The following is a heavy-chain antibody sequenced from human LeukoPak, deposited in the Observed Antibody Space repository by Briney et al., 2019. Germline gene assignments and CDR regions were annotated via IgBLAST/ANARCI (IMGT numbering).Heavy chain of an antibody. V-gene: IGHV4-4*07. CDR2: VYTSGST. J-gene: IGHJ3*02. CDR3: ARLITGTTTAFDI. D-gene: IGHD1-7*01. CDR1: GGSISGYY. Sequence: SETLSLTCSVSGGSISGYYWTWIRQPAGKGLEWIGRVYTSGSTHYNPSLKTRLTMSVDTSKNQFSLKLSSVTAADTAVYYCARLITGTTTAFDIWGQGTMITVSS.